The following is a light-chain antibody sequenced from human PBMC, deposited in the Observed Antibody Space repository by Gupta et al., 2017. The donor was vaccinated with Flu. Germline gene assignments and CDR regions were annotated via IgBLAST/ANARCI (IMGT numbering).Light chain of an antibody. V-gene: IGLV3-21*02. CDR3: QVWDSSSDHPV. CDR2: DNN. J-gene: IGLJ2*01. Sequence: SFVLTQPPSVPVAPGQTARFPCGGNNIGSKSVHWYQQKPGQAPVLVLYDNNDRPSGIPERFSGSNSGNTATLTISRVEAGGEADYYCQVWDSSSDHPVFGGGTKLTVL. CDR1: NIGSKS.